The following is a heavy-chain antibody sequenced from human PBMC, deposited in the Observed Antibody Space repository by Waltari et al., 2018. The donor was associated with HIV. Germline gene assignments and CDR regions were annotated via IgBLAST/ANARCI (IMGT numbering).Heavy chain of an antibody. CDR2: IKQDGSEK. J-gene: IGHJ4*02. Sequence: EVQLVESGGCLVQPGGSLRLSFAASGFTFSSYWMSWVRQAPGKGLECVANIKQDGSEKSYVDSVKGRFTISRDNAKNSLYLQMNNLRAEDTAVYYCARLRGGYDFDYWGQGTLVTVSS. D-gene: IGHD5-12*01. V-gene: IGHV3-7*01. CDR3: ARLRGGYDFDY. CDR1: GFTFSSYW.